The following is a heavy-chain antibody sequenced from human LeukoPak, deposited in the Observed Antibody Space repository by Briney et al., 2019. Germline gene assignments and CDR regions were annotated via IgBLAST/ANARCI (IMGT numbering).Heavy chain of an antibody. V-gene: IGHV5-51*01. Sequence: GESLKISCKASRYDFTNYWIAWVRQMPGKGLERMGIIYPGDSDTRYSPSFQGQVTMSVDKSISTAYLQWSSLKASDAAMYYCARSGRWGKWLLFYLEYWGQGTLVTVSS. J-gene: IGHJ4*02. CDR2: IYPGDSDT. CDR1: RYDFTNYW. CDR3: ARSGRWGKWLLFYLEY. D-gene: IGHD3-3*01.